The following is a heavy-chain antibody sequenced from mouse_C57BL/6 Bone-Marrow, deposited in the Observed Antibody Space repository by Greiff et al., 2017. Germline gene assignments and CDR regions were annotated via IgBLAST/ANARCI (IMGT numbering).Heavy chain of an antibody. Sequence: QVQLQQPGTELVKPGASVKLSCKASGYTFTSYWMHWVKQRPGQGLEWIGNINPSNGGTNYNEKFKSNATLTVDKSSSTAYMQLSSLTSEDSAVYYFAKEPLYYYGSSYSFDYWGQGTTLTVSS. V-gene: IGHV1-53*01. CDR2: INPSNGGT. CDR3: AKEPLYYYGSSYSFDY. J-gene: IGHJ2*01. D-gene: IGHD1-1*01. CDR1: GYTFTSYW.